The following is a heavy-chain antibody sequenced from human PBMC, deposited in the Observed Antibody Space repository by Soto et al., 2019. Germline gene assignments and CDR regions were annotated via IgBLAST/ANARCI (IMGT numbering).Heavy chain of an antibody. CDR1: GFTVSSTY. CDR2: IYTSGST. J-gene: IGHJ4*02. D-gene: IGHD2-8*02. Sequence: EVQLVESGGGLVQPGGSLRLSCAASGFTVSSTYMSWVRQAPGKGLEWVSVIYTSGSTYYADSVKGRLTISRDNSKNTLNLHINRLRAEDADLDDCARGYGTGWYGRDWGQGTLVSVSS. CDR3: ARGYGTGWYGRD. V-gene: IGHV3-66*01.